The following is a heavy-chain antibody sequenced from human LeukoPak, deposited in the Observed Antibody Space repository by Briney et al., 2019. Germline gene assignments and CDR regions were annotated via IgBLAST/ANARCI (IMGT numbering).Heavy chain of an antibody. CDR2: IYYSGST. D-gene: IGHD5-12*01. CDR3: ARVKRGYSGYAQWPYFDY. CDR1: SGSISSGTYY. V-gene: IGHV4-61*01. J-gene: IGHJ4*02. Sequence: SETLSLTCTVSSGSISSGTYYWSWIRQPPGKGLEWIGYIYYSGSTNYNPSLKSRVTISVDTSKNQFSLKLSSVTAADTAVYYCARVKRGYSGYAQWPYFDYWGQGTLVTVSS.